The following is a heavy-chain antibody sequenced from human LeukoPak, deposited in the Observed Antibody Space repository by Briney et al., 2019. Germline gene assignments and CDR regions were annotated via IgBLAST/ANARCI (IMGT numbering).Heavy chain of an antibody. CDR2: ISAYNGNT. J-gene: IGHJ6*02. CDR1: GYTFTSYG. D-gene: IGHD2-2*01. V-gene: IGHV1-18*01. Sequence: ASVKVSCKASGYTFTSYGISWVRQAPGQGLEWVGWISAYNGNTNYAQKLQGRVTMTTDTSTSTAYMELWSLRSDDTAVYYCARDGRYCSSTSCYEDYYYYGMDVWGQGTTVTVSS. CDR3: ARDGRYCSSTSCYEDYYYYGMDV.